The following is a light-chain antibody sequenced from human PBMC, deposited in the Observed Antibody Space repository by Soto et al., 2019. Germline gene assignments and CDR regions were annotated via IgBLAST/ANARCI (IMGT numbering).Light chain of an antibody. CDR2: DVI. V-gene: IGLV2-14*01. CDR3: CSYTRSTTVV. CDR1: SSDVGTYNY. J-gene: IGLJ2*01. Sequence: QSALTQPASVSGSPGQSITISCTGTSSDVGTYNYVSWYQQHPGKAPKLMIYDVISRPSGVSNRFAGSKSGNTASLSISGLQAEDEADYYCCSYTRSTTVVFGGGTKLTVL.